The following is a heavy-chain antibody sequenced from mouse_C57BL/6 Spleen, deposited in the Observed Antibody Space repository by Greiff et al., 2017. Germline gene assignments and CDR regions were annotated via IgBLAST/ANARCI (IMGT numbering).Heavy chain of an antibody. Sequence: QVTLKESGPGILQPSQTLSLTCSFSGFSLSTFGMGVGWIRQPSGKGLEWLAHIWWDDDKYYNPALKSRLTISKDTSRNQVFLKIANVDTADTATYYWARSIYDGYYWFAYWGQGTLVTVSA. J-gene: IGHJ3*01. D-gene: IGHD2-3*01. CDR3: ARSIYDGYYWFAY. CDR1: GFSLSTFGMG. CDR2: IWWDDDK. V-gene: IGHV8-8*01.